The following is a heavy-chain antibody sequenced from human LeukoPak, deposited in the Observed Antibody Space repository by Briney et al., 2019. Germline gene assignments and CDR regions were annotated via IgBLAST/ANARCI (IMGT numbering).Heavy chain of an antibody. CDR3: ARDRGRSARGYYYGMDV. CDR2: IYSGGST. D-gene: IGHD2-15*01. V-gene: IGHV3-53*01. Sequence: GGSLRLSCAASGFTVSSNYMSWVRQAPGKGLEWVSVIYSGGSTYYADSVRGRFTISRDNSKNTLYLQMNSLGAEDTAVYYCARDRGRSARGYYYGMDVWGQGTAVTVSS. J-gene: IGHJ6*02. CDR1: GFTVSSNY.